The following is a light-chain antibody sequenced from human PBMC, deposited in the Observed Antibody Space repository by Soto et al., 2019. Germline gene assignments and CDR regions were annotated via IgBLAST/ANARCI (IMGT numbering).Light chain of an antibody. CDR1: SSNIGSHS. Sequence: SVLNQPPSASGTPGRAGTISCSGSSSNIGSHSVNWYQQLPGTAPKLIIYKNNQRPSGVPDRFSDSKSGTSASLAISGLQSGDEADYYCAAWDDSLNGPVFGGGTKVTVL. CDR2: KNN. CDR3: AAWDDSLNGPV. V-gene: IGLV1-44*01. J-gene: IGLJ3*02.